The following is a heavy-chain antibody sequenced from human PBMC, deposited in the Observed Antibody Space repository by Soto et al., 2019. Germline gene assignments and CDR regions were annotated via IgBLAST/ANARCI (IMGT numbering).Heavy chain of an antibody. J-gene: IGHJ4*02. Sequence: PGGSLRLSCAASGFSVTNFAMSWVRQAPGKGLEWVAGIGASGDITWYADSVKGRLSISRDNSKNTLYLQLNSLRFEDTAVYYCAKDDFTDRGDDSFDYWGPGTLVTAPQ. D-gene: IGHD2-21*02. CDR1: GFSVTNFA. V-gene: IGHV3-23*01. CDR3: AKDDFTDRGDDSFDY. CDR2: IGASGDIT.